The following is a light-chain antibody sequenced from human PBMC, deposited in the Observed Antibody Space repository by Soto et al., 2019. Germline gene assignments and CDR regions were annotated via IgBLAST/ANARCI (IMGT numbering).Light chain of an antibody. CDR2: WAY. Sequence: DIVMTQSPDSLAVSLGERATINCKSSQSVLYSSNNKNYLAWYQQKPGQPPKLLIYWAYTRESGVHDRFSGSGSGTDFTLTIRSLQAEDVAVYYCQQYYSTPITFGQGTRLEIK. CDR3: QQYYSTPIT. J-gene: IGKJ5*01. CDR1: QSVLYSSNNKNY. V-gene: IGKV4-1*01.